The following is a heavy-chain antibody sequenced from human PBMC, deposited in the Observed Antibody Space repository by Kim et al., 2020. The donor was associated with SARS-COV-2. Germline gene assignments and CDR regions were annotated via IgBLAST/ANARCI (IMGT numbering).Heavy chain of an antibody. Sequence: GSVKGRFTISRENAKNSLYLQMNSLRAGDTAVYYCARGDYYGSGSGWFDPWGQGTLVTVSS. CDR3: ARGDYYGSGSGWFDP. J-gene: IGHJ5*02. V-gene: IGHV3-13*01. D-gene: IGHD3-10*01.